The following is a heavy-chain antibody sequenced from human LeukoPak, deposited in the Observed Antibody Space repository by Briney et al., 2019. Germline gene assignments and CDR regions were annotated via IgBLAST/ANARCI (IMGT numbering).Heavy chain of an antibody. CDR3: ARDDYGSSGYIDY. CDR2: ISSGGSII. Sequence: GGSLRLSCAASGFTFSSYEMNWVRQAPGKGLEWVSYISSGGSIIYYADSVKGRFTISRDNAKNSLCLQLNTLRAEDTAVYFCARDDYGSSGYIDYWGQGTLVTVSS. J-gene: IGHJ4*02. D-gene: IGHD3-22*01. V-gene: IGHV3-48*03. CDR1: GFTFSSYE.